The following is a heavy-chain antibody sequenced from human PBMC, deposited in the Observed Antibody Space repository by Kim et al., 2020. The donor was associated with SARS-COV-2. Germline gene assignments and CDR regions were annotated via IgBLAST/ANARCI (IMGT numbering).Heavy chain of an antibody. V-gene: IGHV3-48*02. J-gene: IGHJ4*02. D-gene: IGHD3-3*01. CDR3: ARDPTYDFWSGYSRSFDY. Sequence: KGRFTITRENATNSLYLQMNSLRDEDTAVYYCARDPTYDFWSGYSRSFDYWGQGTLVTVSS.